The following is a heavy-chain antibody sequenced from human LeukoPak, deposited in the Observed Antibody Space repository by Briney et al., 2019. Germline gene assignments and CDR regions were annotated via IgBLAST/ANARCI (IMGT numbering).Heavy chain of an antibody. D-gene: IGHD4-17*01. J-gene: IGHJ5*02. Sequence: PSETLSLTCTVSGGSISSSSYYWGWIRQPPGKGLEWIGSIYYSGSTYYNPSLKSRVTISVDTSKNQFSLKLSSVTAADTAVYYCARGTVTSDPDWFDPWGQGTLVTVSS. CDR2: IYYSGST. V-gene: IGHV4-39*07. CDR1: GGSISSSSYY. CDR3: ARGTVTSDPDWFDP.